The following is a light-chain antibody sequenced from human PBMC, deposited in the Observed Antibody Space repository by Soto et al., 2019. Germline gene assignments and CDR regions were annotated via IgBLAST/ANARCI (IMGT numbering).Light chain of an antibody. CDR2: AAS. CDR3: QKYNSAPRT. Sequence: DIQMTQSPTSLSASVGDRVTITCRASQGFGNYLAWYQQKPGKVPKLLIYAASSLQSGVPSRFSGSGSGTDFTLTISSLQPEDVETYFCQKYNSAPRTFGQGTKVEI. CDR1: QGFGNY. J-gene: IGKJ1*01. V-gene: IGKV1-27*01.